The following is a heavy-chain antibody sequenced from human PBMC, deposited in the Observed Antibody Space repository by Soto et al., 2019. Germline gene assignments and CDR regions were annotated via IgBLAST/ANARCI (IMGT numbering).Heavy chain of an antibody. D-gene: IGHD4-17*01. CDR2: IYHSGTT. CDR3: ARAHYGDYGYGMDV. J-gene: IGHJ6*01. Sequence: QLQLQESGSGLVKPSQTLSLTCAVSGGSISSGGYSWSWIRQPPGKGLEWIGYIYHSGTTYYNPSLKSRVTISVDRSKNQFSLKLSSVTAADTAVYYCARAHYGDYGYGMDVWGKGPRSPSPQ. V-gene: IGHV4-30-2*01. CDR1: GGSISSGGYS.